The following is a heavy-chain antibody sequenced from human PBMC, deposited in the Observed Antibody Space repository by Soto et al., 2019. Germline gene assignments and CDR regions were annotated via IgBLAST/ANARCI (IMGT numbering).Heavy chain of an antibody. CDR2: ISSSSRTT. Sequence: EVQLEASGGGLVQPGGSLRLSCVASGFTLSRYSMNWVRQAPGKGLEWDSYISSSSRTTSYADSVQGRFTISRDNAKNSLFLQLNGLGDADTAVYYCVRGEVTLDSYVSPESYYPDCWGQGTLGTVAS. CDR3: VRGEVTLDSYVSPESYYPDC. J-gene: IGHJ4*02. D-gene: IGHD3-10*02. CDR1: GFTLSRYS. V-gene: IGHV3-48*02.